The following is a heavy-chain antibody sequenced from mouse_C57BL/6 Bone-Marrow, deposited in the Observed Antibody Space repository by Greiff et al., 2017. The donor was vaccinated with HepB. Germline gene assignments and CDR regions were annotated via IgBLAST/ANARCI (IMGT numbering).Heavy chain of an antibody. CDR1: GFTFSSYG. CDR3: AREGDYYGYDGDY. CDR2: ISSGGSYT. J-gene: IGHJ2*01. V-gene: IGHV5-6*01. D-gene: IGHD2-2*01. Sequence: EVQVVESGGDLVKPGGSLKLSCAASGFTFSSYGMSWVRQTPDKRLEWVATISSGGSYTYYPDSVKGRFTISRDNAKNTLYLQMSSLKSEDTAMYYCAREGDYYGYDGDYWGQGTTLTVSS.